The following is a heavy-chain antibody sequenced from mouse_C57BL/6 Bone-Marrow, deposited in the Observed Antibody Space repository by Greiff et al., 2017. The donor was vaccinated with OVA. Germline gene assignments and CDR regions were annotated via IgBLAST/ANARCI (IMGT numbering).Heavy chain of an antibody. CDR2: IYPRSGNT. D-gene: IGHD2-3*01. CDR1: GYTFTSYG. CDR3: ARKGGYYVNDY. J-gene: IGHJ2*01. V-gene: IGHV1-81*01. Sequence: QVQLKESGAELARPGASVKLSCKASGYTFTSYGISWVKQRTGQGLEWIGEIYPRSGNTYYNEKFKGKATLTADKSSSTAYMELRSLTSEDSAVYFCARKGGYYVNDYWGQGTTLTVSS.